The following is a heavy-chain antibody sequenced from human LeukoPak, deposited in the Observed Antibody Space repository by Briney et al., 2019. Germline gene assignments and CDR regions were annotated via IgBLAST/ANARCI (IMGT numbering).Heavy chain of an antibody. CDR1: GFTFSSHW. V-gene: IGHV3-74*01. J-gene: IGHJ5*02. D-gene: IGHD2-15*01. CDR2: INSDGSSI. CDR3: ARDPRNVGLAP. Sequence: GGSLRLSCAASGFTFSSHWMHWVRQAPGKGLVWVSRINSDGSSISYADSVKGRFTISRDNAKNTLYLQMNSLRVEGTAVYYCARDPRNVGLAPWGQGTLVTVSS.